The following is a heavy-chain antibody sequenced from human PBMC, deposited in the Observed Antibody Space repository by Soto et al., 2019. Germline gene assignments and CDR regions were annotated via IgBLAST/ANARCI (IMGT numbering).Heavy chain of an antibody. CDR3: ARHQELYQLLFVPPDY. CDR1: GYSFTSYW. CDR2: IYPGDSDT. V-gene: IGHV5-51*01. D-gene: IGHD2-2*01. Sequence: PGESLKISCKGSGYSFTSYWIGWVRQMPGKGLEWMGIIYPGDSDTRYSPSFQGQVTISADKSISTAYLQWSSLKASDTAMYYCARHQELYQLLFVPPDYWGQGTLVTVSS. J-gene: IGHJ4*02.